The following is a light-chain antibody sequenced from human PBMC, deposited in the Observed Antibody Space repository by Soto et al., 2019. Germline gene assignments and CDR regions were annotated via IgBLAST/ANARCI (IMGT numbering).Light chain of an antibody. CDR2: AAS. CDR1: QSVSSSY. J-gene: IGKJ1*01. CDR3: QQYNNWPV. Sequence: EIVLTQSPGTLSLSPGERAILSCRASQSVSSSYLAWYRQKPGQAPRLLIYAASTRATGIPARFSGSGSGTEFTLTISSLQSEDFAVYYCQQYNNWPVFGQGTKVDIK. V-gene: IGKV3-15*01.